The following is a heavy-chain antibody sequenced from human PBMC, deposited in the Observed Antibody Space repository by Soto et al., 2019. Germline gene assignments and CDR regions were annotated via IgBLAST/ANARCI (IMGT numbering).Heavy chain of an antibody. CDR2: IYPGDSDT. CDR1: GYSFTTYW. Sequence: PGESLKISCKGSGYSFTTYWIGWVRQMPGKGLEWKGIIYPGDSDTRYSPSFQGQVTISADKSISTAYLQWSGLKASDTAMYYCARHGGGNYPPLHDAFDIWGQGTMVTVSS. CDR3: ARHGGGNYPPLHDAFDI. V-gene: IGHV5-51*01. J-gene: IGHJ3*02. D-gene: IGHD4-4*01.